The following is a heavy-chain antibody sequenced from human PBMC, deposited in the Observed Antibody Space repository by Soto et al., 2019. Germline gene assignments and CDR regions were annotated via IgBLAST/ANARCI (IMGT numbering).Heavy chain of an antibody. J-gene: IGHJ4*02. D-gene: IGHD2-15*01. V-gene: IGHV4-31*03. CDR2: IYYSGST. Sequence: SETLSLTCTVSGGSISSGGYYWSWIRQHPXKGLEWIGYIYYSGSTYYNPSLKSRVTISVDTSKNQFSLKLSSVTAADTAVYYRARYCSGGSCYLLGKYYFDYWGQGTLVTVSS. CDR1: GGSISSGGYY. CDR3: ARYCSGGSCYLLGKYYFDY.